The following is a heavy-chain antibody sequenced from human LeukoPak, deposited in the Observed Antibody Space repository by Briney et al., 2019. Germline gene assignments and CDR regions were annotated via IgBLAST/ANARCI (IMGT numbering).Heavy chain of an antibody. D-gene: IGHD3-22*01. CDR1: GFTFSNYA. Sequence: GGSLRLSCAASGFTFSNYAMSWVRQVPGKGLEWVSAISGSGISTYYADSVRGRFTIFRDSSKSTLYLQMHSLRAEDTAVYYCAKVPSYYYDSRGYSQFDYWGQGTLVTVSS. CDR2: ISGSGIST. J-gene: IGHJ4*02. V-gene: IGHV3-23*01. CDR3: AKVPSYYYDSRGYSQFDY.